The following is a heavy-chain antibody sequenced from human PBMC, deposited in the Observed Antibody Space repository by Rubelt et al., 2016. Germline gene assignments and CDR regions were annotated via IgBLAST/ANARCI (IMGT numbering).Heavy chain of an antibody. CDR3: ARLLYYYDSSGYYYDY. J-gene: IGHJ4*02. CDR1: GGSISGSTYY. V-gene: IGHV4-39*01. D-gene: IGHD3-22*01. Sequence: QLQLKESGPGLVQPSETLSLTCSISGGSISGSTYYWGWIRQSPGKGLEWIGSILYSGDTFYNPSLKCRVTISVDTSKNQFSLKLSSVTAADTAVYYCARLLYYYDSSGYYYDYWGQGTLVTVSS. CDR2: ILYSGDT.